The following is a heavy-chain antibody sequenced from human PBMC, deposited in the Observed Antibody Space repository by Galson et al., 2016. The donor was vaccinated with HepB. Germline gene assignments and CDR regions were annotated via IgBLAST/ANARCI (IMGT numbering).Heavy chain of an antibody. D-gene: IGHD1-26*01. J-gene: IGHJ3*02. CDR2: IYFTGST. Sequence: LSLTCTVSGVSISSYYWSWIRQPPGKGLEWIGHIYFTGSTKYNPSLKSRVTISIKTSNSQFSLKLSPVTAADSAVYFCARDFSGSSPRAFDIWGQGTMVTVSS. CDR3: ARDFSGSSPRAFDI. CDR1: GVSISSYY. V-gene: IGHV4-59*01.